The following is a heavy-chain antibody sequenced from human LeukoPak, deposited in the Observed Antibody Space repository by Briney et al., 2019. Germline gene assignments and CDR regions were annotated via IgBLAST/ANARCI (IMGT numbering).Heavy chain of an antibody. J-gene: IGHJ5*02. CDR1: GGSISSYY. Sequence: SETLSLTCTVSGGSISSYYWSWIRQPPGKGLEWIGYIYYSGSTNYNPSLKSRVTISVDTSKNQFSLKLSSVTAADTAVYYCARHYDFWSGYYKLGWFDPWGQGTLVTVSS. D-gene: IGHD3-3*01. CDR3: ARHYDFWSGYYKLGWFDP. V-gene: IGHV4-59*01. CDR2: IYYSGST.